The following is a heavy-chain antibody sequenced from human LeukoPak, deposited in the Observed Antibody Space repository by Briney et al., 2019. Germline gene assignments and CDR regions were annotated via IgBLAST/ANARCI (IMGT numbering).Heavy chain of an antibody. CDR3: ARWGPLGFGESLTLFDY. V-gene: IGHV4-4*02. D-gene: IGHD3-10*01. CDR1: GGSISSSNW. CDR2: IYHSGST. Sequence: SETLSLTCAVSGGSISSSNWWSWVRQPPGKGLEWIGEIYHSGSTNYNPSLKSRVTISVDKSKNQFSLKLSSVTAADTAVYYCARWGPLGFGESLTLFDYWGQGTLVTVSS. J-gene: IGHJ4*02.